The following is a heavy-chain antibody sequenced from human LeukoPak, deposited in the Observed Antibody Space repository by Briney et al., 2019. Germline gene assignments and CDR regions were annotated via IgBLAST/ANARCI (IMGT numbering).Heavy chain of an antibody. V-gene: IGHV3-48*03. CDR2: ISSSGSTI. D-gene: IGHD4-17*01. J-gene: IGHJ4*02. CDR3: ARAPGYGDYGYFDY. Sequence: PGGSLRLSCAAFGFTFSSYEMNWVRQAPGKGLEWVSYISSSGSTIYYADSVKGRFTISRDNGKNSLYLQMNSLRAEDTAVYYCARAPGYGDYGYFDYWGQGTLVTVSS. CDR1: GFTFSSYE.